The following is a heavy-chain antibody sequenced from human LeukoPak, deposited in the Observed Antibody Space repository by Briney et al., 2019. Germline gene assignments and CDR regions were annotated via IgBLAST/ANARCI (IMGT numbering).Heavy chain of an antibody. D-gene: IGHD3-3*01. CDR2: IIPILGIA. Sequence: EASVKVSCKASGGTFSSYAISWVRQAPGQGLEWMGRIIPILGIANYAQKFQGRVTITADKSTSTAYMELSGLRSEDTAVYYCARARTIFGVVTHFDYWGQGTLVTVSS. CDR1: GGTFSSYA. V-gene: IGHV1-69*04. J-gene: IGHJ4*02. CDR3: ARARTIFGVVTHFDY.